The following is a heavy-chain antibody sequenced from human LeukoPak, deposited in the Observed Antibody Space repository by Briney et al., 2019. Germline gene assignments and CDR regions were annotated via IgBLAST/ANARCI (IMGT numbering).Heavy chain of an antibody. Sequence: PSETLSLTCTVSGGSISSYYWSWIRQPPGKGLEWIGYIYYSGSTNYNPSLKSRVTISVDTSKNQFSLKLSSVTAADTAVYYCARAPYSSSSSFDYWGQGTLVTVSS. CDR2: IYYSGST. CDR1: GGSISSYY. D-gene: IGHD6-6*01. CDR3: ARAPYSSSSSFDY. J-gene: IGHJ4*02. V-gene: IGHV4-59*01.